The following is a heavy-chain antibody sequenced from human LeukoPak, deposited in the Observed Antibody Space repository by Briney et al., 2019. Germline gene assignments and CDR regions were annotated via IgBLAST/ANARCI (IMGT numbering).Heavy chain of an antibody. J-gene: IGHJ5*02. CDR3: SRERPSFPTIFGVQRLATWFDP. Sequence: GASVKVSCKSSGYTFTGYEMHWVRQAPGHGLEWMGWINHNSGGTNYANMLQGRVTMTRDTSTSTAYMELSRLSFDATTVYYCSRERPSFPTIFGVQRLATWFDPWRQGTLVTVSS. CDR2: INHNSGGT. V-gene: IGHV1-2*07. D-gene: IGHD3-3*01. CDR1: GYTFTGYE.